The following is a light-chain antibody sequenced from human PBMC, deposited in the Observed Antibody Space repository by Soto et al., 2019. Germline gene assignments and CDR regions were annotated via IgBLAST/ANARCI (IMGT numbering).Light chain of an antibody. V-gene: IGKV3D-15*01. CDR1: QSVSSN. CDR2: GVY. Sequence: EIVMTQSPTILSVSPGERATLSCRASQSVSSNLAWYQQKPDQAPRLLIYGVYTRAPGITARFSGSGSGKEFTLTISSLPSEDFAVYYCQQYHSWPPRTFGQGTKVDIK. CDR3: QQYHSWPPRT. J-gene: IGKJ1*01.